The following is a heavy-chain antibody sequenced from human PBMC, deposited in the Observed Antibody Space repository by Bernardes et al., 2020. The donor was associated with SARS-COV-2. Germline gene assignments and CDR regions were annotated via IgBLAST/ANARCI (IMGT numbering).Heavy chain of an antibody. D-gene: IGHD3-16*02. CDR3: ASFYDYPWGTFRAFRDS. Sequence: SETLSLTCTVSGDSISSDRYYWSWIRQPAGKGLEWIGRVYTSGSSNYNPSLESRVTISVDTSKNQFSLNLSSVTAADTAVYYCASFYDYPWGTFRAFRDSWGQGTPVTVSS. CDR2: VYTSGSS. V-gene: IGHV4-61*02. CDR1: GDSISSDRYY. J-gene: IGHJ4*02.